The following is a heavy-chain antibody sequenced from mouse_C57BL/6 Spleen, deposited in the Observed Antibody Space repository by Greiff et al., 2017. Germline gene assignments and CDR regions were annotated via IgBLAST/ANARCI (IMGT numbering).Heavy chain of an antibody. J-gene: IGHJ4*01. V-gene: IGHV1-22*01. CDR2: INPNNGGT. CDR1: GYTFTDYN. CDR3: ARYYYSSSPRYYAMDY. D-gene: IGHD1-1*01. Sequence: VQLQQSGPELVKPGASVKMSCKASGYTFTDYNMHWVKQSHGKSLEWIGYINPNNGGTSYNQKFKGKATLTVNKSSSTAYMELRSLTSEDSAVYYCARYYYSSSPRYYAMDYWGQGTSVTVSS.